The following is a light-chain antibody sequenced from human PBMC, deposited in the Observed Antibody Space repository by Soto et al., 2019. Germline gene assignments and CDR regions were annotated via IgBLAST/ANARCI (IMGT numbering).Light chain of an antibody. CDR1: QSAGNF. J-gene: IGKJ5*01. CDR2: YIS. CDR3: QQYNIWRSIT. Sequence: EIVLTQSPDTLSLSPGERATLSCRASQSAGNFLAWYQQKPGQAPRLLIYYISTRATGIPARFSGSGSGTEFTLTISSLQYEDFAVYYCQQYNIWRSITFGPGTRLEIK. V-gene: IGKV3D-15*01.